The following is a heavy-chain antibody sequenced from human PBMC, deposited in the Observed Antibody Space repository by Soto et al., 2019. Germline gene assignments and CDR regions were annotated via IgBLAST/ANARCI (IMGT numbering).Heavy chain of an antibody. J-gene: IGHJ4*02. V-gene: IGHV3-53*01. D-gene: IGHD3-10*01. CDR3: ARARGSGSYSYYFDY. CDR1: MFTCSSNY. CDR2: IYSGGST. Sequence: GSLRLSCAASMFTCSSNYMSWVRQAPGKGLEWVSVIYSGGSTYYADSVKGRFTISRDNSKNTLYLQMNSLRAEDTAVYYCARARGSGSYSYYFDYWGQGTLVTVSS.